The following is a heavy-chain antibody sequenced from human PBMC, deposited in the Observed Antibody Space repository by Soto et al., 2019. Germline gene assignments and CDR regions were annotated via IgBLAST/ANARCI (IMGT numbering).Heavy chain of an antibody. V-gene: IGHV3-23*01. CDR2: ISGSGGST. Sequence: PGGSLRLSCAASGFTFSSYAMSWVRQAPGKGLEWVSAISGSGGSTYYADSVKGRFTISRDNSKNTLYLQMNSLRAEDTAVYYCAKDHHNYGDYVPFFDYWGQGTLVTVSS. CDR3: AKDHHNYGDYVPFFDY. D-gene: IGHD4-17*01. J-gene: IGHJ4*02. CDR1: GFTFSSYA.